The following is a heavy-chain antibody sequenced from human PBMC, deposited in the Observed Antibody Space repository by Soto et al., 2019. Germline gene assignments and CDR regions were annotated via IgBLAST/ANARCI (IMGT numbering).Heavy chain of an antibody. D-gene: IGHD1-26*01. CDR2: IYNSGST. Sequence: PGGSLRLSCAASGFTVSSNYMTWVRQAPGKGLEWVSVIYNSGSTYYADSVKDRFTISRDNSKNTLYLQMNSLRAEDTAVYYCAKVGGGYYYGMDVWGQGTTVTVSS. CDR3: AKVGGGYYYGMDV. V-gene: IGHV3-66*01. CDR1: GFTVSSNY. J-gene: IGHJ6*02.